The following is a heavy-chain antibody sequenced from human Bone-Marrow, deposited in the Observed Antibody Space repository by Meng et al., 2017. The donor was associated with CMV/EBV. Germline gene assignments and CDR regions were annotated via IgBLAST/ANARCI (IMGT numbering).Heavy chain of an antibody. CDR2: INPSGGST. D-gene: IGHD1-26*01. J-gene: IGHJ4*02. Sequence: ASVKVSCKASGYTFTSYYMHWVRQAPGQGLEWMGIINPSGGSTSYAQKLQGRVTMTTDTSTSTAYLELRSLRSDDTAVYYCARDVGWELLRRVLDYWGQGTLVTVSS. V-gene: IGHV1-46*01. CDR1: GYTFTSYY. CDR3: ARDVGWELLRRVLDY.